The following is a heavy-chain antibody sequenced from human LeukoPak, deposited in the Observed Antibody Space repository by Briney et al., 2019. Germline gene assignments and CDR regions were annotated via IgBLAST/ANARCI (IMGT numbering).Heavy chain of an antibody. CDR2: IKQDGSEK. J-gene: IGHJ6*02. V-gene: IGHV3-7*01. Sequence: GGSLRLSCAASGFTFSSYWMSWVRQAPGKGLEWVANIKQDGSEKYYVDSVKGRFTISRDNAKNSLYLQMNSLRAEDTAVYYCARTDYRDYRRDMDVWGQGTTVTVSS. D-gene: IGHD4-17*01. CDR3: ARTDYRDYRRDMDV. CDR1: GFTFSSYW.